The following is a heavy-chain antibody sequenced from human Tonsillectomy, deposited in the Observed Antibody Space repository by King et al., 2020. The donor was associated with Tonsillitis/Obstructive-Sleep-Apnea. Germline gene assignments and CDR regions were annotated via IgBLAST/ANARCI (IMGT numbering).Heavy chain of an antibody. CDR1: GHSIRSSSYY. D-gene: IGHD5-24*01. Sequence: QLQESGPGLVKPSETLSLTCTVSGHSIRSSSYYWGWIRQPPGKGLGWIGTIYYTGSTYYNPSLKSRVTISVDTSKNQFSLKLSSVTAADTAMYYCARHVRDGYGTNFDYWGQGTLVTVSS. CDR2: IYYTGST. J-gene: IGHJ4*02. CDR3: ARHVRDGYGTNFDY. V-gene: IGHV4-39*01.